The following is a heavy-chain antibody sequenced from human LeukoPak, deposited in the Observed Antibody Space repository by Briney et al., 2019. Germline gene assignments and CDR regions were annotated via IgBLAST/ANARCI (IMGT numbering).Heavy chain of an antibody. Sequence: PGGSLRLSCAASGFTFRSYWMAWVRQAPGKGLEWVANIKGDESARHQADSVKGRFTISRDNTRNSLYLQMTNLRGDDTAVYYCARDVVGSLDYWGQGTLVTVSS. V-gene: IGHV3-7*01. D-gene: IGHD1-26*01. CDR1: GFTFRSYW. CDR3: ARDVVGSLDY. J-gene: IGHJ4*02. CDR2: IKGDESAR.